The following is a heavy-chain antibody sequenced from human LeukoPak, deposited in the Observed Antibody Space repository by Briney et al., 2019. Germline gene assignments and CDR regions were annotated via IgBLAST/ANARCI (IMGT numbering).Heavy chain of an antibody. V-gene: IGHV4-34*01. CDR2: INHSGGT. CDR1: DGSFNVYY. CDR3: AREVANHYEISGYYYYYYYMDV. Sequence: SETLSLTCAVYDGSFNVYYWTWIRQSPAKGLEWIGEINHSGGTMYNPSLKSRVTMSVDTSKSQFSLKLTSVTAADTAVYFCAREVANHYEISGYYYYYYYMDVWGNGTTVAVSS. D-gene: IGHD3-22*01. J-gene: IGHJ6*03.